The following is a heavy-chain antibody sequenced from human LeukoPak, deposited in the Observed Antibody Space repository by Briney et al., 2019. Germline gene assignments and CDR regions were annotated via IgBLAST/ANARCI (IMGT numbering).Heavy chain of an antibody. CDR1: GFTYSSHN. CDR3: ARAPQWLDLYFDY. V-gene: IGHV3-30*14. Sequence: GGSLRLSCAASGFTYSSHNMHWVRQTPGKGLEWVALISSDGNNKYYADSVKGRFTISRDNSKNTLYLQMNSLRAEDTAVYYCARAPQWLDLYFDYWGQGTLVTVSS. J-gene: IGHJ4*02. CDR2: ISSDGNNK. D-gene: IGHD6-19*01.